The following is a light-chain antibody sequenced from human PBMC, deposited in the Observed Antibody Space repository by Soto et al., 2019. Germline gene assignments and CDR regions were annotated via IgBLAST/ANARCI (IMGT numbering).Light chain of an antibody. CDR1: SSDVGSYNL. Sequence: SVLTQPASVSGYPGQSITISCTGTSSDVGSYNLVSWYQQHPGKAPKLMIYEVSKRPSGVSNRFSGSKSGNTASLTLSGLQVEDEADYYCSSYAGSSSYVFGTGTEVPVL. CDR2: EVS. J-gene: IGLJ1*01. V-gene: IGLV2-23*02. CDR3: SSYAGSSSYV.